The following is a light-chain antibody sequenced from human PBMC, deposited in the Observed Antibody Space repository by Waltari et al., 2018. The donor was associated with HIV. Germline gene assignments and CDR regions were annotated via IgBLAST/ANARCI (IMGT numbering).Light chain of an antibody. J-gene: IGLJ2*01. CDR1: NSTIGADYG. CDR3: QSYDSGLGGV. CDR2: DNN. V-gene: IGLV1-40*01. Sequence: QSVLTHPPSVSGAPGQSVTISCTAGNSTIGADYGVHWYRQLPGTAPKLLIYDNNNRPSGVPDRFSGSKSGTSASLAITGLQAEDEADYYCQSYDSGLGGVFGGGTKLIVL.